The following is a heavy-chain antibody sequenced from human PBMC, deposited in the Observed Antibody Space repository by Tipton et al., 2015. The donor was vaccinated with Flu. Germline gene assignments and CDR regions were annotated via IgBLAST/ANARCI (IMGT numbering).Heavy chain of an antibody. V-gene: IGHV3-48*03. CDR1: GFTFSEYG. Sequence: VQSGGSLRLSCVGSGFTFSEYGMNWVRQVPGRGLESVSYISISSSTRKYADAVKGRFIIPRDNSKNSVFLQMNSLRVEDTGIYYCARGLRWGQGTLVAVSS. J-gene: IGHJ4*02. CDR3: ARGLR. CDR2: ISISSSTR. D-gene: IGHD2-21*01.